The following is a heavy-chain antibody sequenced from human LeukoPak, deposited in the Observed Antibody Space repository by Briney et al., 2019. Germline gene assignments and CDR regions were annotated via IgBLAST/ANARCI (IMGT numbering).Heavy chain of an antibody. Sequence: GGSLRLSCAAAGNYWMHWVRQVPGKGLVWVSHINSDGSWTSYADSVKGRFTISKDNAKNTVYLQMNSLRAEDTAVYYCVSFYETYWGRGTLVTVSS. CDR2: INSDGSWT. CDR3: VSFYETY. V-gene: IGHV3-74*01. J-gene: IGHJ4*02. D-gene: IGHD2/OR15-2a*01. CDR1: GNYW.